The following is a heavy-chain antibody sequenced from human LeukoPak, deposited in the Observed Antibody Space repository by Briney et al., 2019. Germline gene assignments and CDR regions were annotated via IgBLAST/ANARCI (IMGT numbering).Heavy chain of an antibody. J-gene: IGHJ3*02. CDR3: ARVAAASGAFDI. CDR1: GFTFSSYE. D-gene: IGHD6-13*01. V-gene: IGHV3-48*03. Sequence: GGSLRLSCAASGFTFSSYEMHWVRQAPGKGLEWVSYISSSDSTIYYADSVKGRFTISRDNAKNSLYLQMNSLRAEDTAVYYCARVAAASGAFDIWGQGTMVTVSS. CDR2: ISSSDSTI.